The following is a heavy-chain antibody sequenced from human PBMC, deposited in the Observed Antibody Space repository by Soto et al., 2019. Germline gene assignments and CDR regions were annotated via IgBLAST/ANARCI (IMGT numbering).Heavy chain of an antibody. Sequence: ASVKVSCKASGYTFTGYYMHWVRQAPGQGLEWMGWINPNSGGTNYAQKFQGRVTMTRDTSISTAYMELSRLRSDDTAVYYCARDQLLWFGDLGYGMDVWGQGTTVTVSS. V-gene: IGHV1-2*02. CDR1: GYTFTGYY. CDR3: ARDQLLWFGDLGYGMDV. CDR2: INPNSGGT. D-gene: IGHD3-10*01. J-gene: IGHJ6*02.